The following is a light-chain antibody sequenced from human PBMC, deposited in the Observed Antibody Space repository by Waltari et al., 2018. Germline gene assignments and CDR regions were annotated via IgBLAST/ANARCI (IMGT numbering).Light chain of an antibody. CDR2: DVS. CDR3: SAHAGRNNLL. V-gene: IGLV2-8*01. Sequence: QSALTQPPSASGSPGQSVAISCTGTNPVLVDFNYVSWYQQLPGKAPKLIIYDVSERPSGVPDRFSASKSGNTASLTVSGLQAEDEADYFCSAHAGRNNLLFGGGTKLTVL. CDR1: NPVLVDFNY. J-gene: IGLJ2*01.